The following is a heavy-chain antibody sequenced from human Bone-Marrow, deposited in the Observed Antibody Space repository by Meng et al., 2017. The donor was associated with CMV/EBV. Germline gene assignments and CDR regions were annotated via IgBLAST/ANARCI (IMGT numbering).Heavy chain of an antibody. J-gene: IGHJ4*02. D-gene: IGHD6-6*01. CDR1: GFTFSSYW. Sequence: GGSLRLSCAASGFTFSSYWMSWVRQAPGKGLEWVASIKQDGSEKHYVDSVKGRFTISRDNAKNSLYLQMNSLRAEDTAVYYCARGAARPFDYWGQGTLVTVYS. V-gene: IGHV3-7*04. CDR3: ARGAARPFDY. CDR2: IKQDGSEK.